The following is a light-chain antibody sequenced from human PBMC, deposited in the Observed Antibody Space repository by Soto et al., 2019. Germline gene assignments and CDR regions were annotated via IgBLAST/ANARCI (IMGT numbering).Light chain of an antibody. V-gene: IGKV3-15*01. Sequence: EIVMTHSPATLSVSPGERATLSCRASQSVSSNLDWYQQKPGQSPRLLIYGASTRSTGIPARFNGSSSETDNTIPISSMQSEDFAVFYCQKYNNWPPLPFGGGSKVEIK. J-gene: IGKJ4*01. CDR1: QSVSSN. CDR2: GAS. CDR3: QKYNNWPPLP.